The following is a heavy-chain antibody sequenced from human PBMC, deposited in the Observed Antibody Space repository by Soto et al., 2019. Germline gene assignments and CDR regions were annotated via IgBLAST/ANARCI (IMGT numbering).Heavy chain of an antibody. Sequence: EMPLVESGGGLVQPGGSLRLSCAASGFTVINTYLSWVRQAPGKGLEWVSVIYRDGRTYYADSVKGRFTISRDHSKNTLYLQMNSLRAEDTAVYYCTRDPVDSPVFDYWGQGTLVTVSS. CDR1: GFTVINTY. D-gene: IGHD2-15*01. CDR3: TRDPVDSPVFDY. CDR2: IYRDGRT. J-gene: IGHJ4*02. V-gene: IGHV3-66*01.